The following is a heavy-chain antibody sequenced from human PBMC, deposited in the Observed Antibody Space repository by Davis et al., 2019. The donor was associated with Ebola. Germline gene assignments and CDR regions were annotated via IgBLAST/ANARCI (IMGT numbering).Heavy chain of an antibody. CDR1: GFTFSSYA. D-gene: IGHD4-23*01. J-gene: IGHJ4*02. Sequence: GGSLRLSCAASGFTFSSYAMSWVRQGPGKGLEWVSAISGSGGSTYYADSVKGRFTISRDNSRNTLSLQMNSLTAEDTAVYYCANVDYGSNSGVDYWGQGTLVTVSS. CDR2: ISGSGGST. CDR3: ANVDYGSNSGVDY. V-gene: IGHV3-23*01.